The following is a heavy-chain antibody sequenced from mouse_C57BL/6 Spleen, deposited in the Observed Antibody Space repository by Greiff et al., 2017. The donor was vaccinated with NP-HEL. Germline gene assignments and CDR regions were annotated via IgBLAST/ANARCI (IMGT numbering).Heavy chain of an antibody. Sequence: EVQLQQSGAELVRPGASVKLSCTASGFNIKDDYMPWVTQRPEQGLEWIGWIDPENGDNEYASKFQGKATIPADTYSNTADLQLSSLTSEDTAVYYCTTITTVVAPGFAYWGKGTLVTVSA. D-gene: IGHD1-1*01. CDR3: TTITTVVAPGFAY. J-gene: IGHJ3*01. V-gene: IGHV14-4*01. CDR1: GFNIKDDY. CDR2: IDPENGDN.